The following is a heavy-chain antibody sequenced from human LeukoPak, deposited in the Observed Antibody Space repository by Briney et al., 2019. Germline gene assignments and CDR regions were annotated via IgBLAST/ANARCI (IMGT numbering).Heavy chain of an antibody. J-gene: IGHJ3*01. D-gene: IGHD6-19*01. V-gene: IGHV3-30*02. Sequence: DSVKGRFTISRDNSKNTLYLQMNSLRAEDTAVYYCAKGGIAVAGTGAWGQGTMVTVSS. CDR3: AKGGIAVAGTGA.